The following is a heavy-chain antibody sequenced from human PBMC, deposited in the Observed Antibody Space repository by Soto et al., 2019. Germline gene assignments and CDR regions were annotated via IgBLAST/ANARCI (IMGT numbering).Heavy chain of an antibody. V-gene: IGHV1-69*13. CDR1: GGTFSSYA. J-gene: IGHJ5*02. Sequence: ASVKVSCKASGGTFSSYAISWVRQAPGQGLEWMGGIIPIFGTANYAQKFQGRVTITADESTSTAYMELSSLRSEDTAVYYCAREIRLLLTHWFDPWVQGTQVTVSS. D-gene: IGHD3-22*01. CDR3: AREIRLLLTHWFDP. CDR2: IIPIFGTA.